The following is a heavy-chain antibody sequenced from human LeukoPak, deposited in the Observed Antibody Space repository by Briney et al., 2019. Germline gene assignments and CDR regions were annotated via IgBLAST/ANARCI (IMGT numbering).Heavy chain of an antibody. D-gene: IGHD3-10*01. CDR2: FDPEDGET. V-gene: IGHV1-24*01. J-gene: IGHJ5*02. Sequence: GASVKVSCKASGYTLTELSMHWVRQAPGKGLEWMGGFDPEDGETIYAQKFQGRVTMTEDTSTDTAYMELSSLRSEDTAVYYCATEHPMVRGVTEGWFDPWGQGTLVTVSS. CDR3: ATEHPMVRGVTEGWFDP. CDR1: GYTLTELS.